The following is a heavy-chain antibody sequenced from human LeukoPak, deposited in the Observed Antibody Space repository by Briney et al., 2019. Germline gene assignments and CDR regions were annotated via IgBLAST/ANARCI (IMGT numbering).Heavy chain of an antibody. Sequence: SETLSLTCTVSGGSISSYYWSWIRQPPGKGLEWIGYIYYSGSTNYNPSLKSRVTISVDTSKNQFSLKLSSVTAADTAVYYCARVRGLLGGYFDYWGQGTLVTVSS. D-gene: IGHD3-10*01. V-gene: IGHV4-59*08. CDR2: IYYSGST. CDR1: GGSISSYY. CDR3: ARVRGLLGGYFDY. J-gene: IGHJ4*02.